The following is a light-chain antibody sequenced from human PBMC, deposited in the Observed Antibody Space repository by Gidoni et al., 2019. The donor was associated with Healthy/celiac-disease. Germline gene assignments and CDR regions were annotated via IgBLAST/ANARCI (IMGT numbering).Light chain of an antibody. V-gene: IGLV2-8*01. CDR1: STDVGCYNY. Sequence: QSALTQPPSASRSPGQSVPISCTGTSTDVGCYNYVSWYHQHPGKAPKLMIYEVSKRPSGVPDRCSGSKSGNTASLTVAGIQAEDEADYDCSSYAGSNNYVYGTGTKVTVL. CDR2: EVS. CDR3: SSYAGSNNYV. J-gene: IGLJ1*01.